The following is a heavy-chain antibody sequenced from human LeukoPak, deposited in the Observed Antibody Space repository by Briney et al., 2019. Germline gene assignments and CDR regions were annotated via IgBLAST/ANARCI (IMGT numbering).Heavy chain of an antibody. CDR1: GFTFSSYA. CDR2: ISGSGGST. J-gene: IGHJ3*02. D-gene: IGHD2-8*01. Sequence: GGSLRLSCAASGFTFSSYAMSWVRQAPGKGLEWVSAISGSGGSTYYADSVKGRFTISRGNSKNTLYLQMNSLRAEDMAVYYCAKALSFVLMVYANSDAFDIWGQGTMVTVSS. CDR3: AKALSFVLMVYANSDAFDI. V-gene: IGHV3-23*01.